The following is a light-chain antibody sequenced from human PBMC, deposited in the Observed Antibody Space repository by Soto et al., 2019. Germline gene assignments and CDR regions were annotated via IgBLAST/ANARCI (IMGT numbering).Light chain of an antibody. CDR3: SSYTSSSTEV. Sequence: SVLTQPASASGSPGQSITISCTGTSSDVGGYNYVSWYQQHPGKAPKLMIYDVSNRPSGVSNRFSGSKSGNTASLTISGLQAEDEADYYCSSYTSSSTEVFGTGTKVTVL. CDR1: SSDVGGYNY. CDR2: DVS. J-gene: IGLJ1*01. V-gene: IGLV2-14*01.